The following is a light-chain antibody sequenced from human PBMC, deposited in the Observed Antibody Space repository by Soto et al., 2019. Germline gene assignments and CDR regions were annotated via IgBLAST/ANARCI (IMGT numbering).Light chain of an antibody. CDR2: AAS. J-gene: IGKJ1*01. V-gene: IGKV1-9*01. Sequence: IQLNQSPSSLSASVGDRVTITCRASQGISSYLAWYQQKPGKAPKLLIYAASTLQSGVPSRFSGSGSGTEFTLTISSLQPDDFATYYCQHYNSYSEAFGQGTKVDIK. CDR3: QHYNSYSEA. CDR1: QGISSY.